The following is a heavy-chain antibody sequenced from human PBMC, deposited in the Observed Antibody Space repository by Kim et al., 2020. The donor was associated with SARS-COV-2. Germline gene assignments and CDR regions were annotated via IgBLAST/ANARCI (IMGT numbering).Heavy chain of an antibody. CDR3: ARDSDLEGRSYYYYGMDV. Sequence: GGSLRLSCAASGFTVSSNYMSWVRQAPGKGLEWVSVIYSGGSTYYADSVKGRFTISRDNSKNTLYLQMNSLRAEDTAVYYCARDSDLEGRSYYYYGMDVWGQGTTVTVSS. CDR2: IYSGGST. D-gene: IGHD3-10*01. CDR1: GFTVSSNY. J-gene: IGHJ6*02. V-gene: IGHV3-66*01.